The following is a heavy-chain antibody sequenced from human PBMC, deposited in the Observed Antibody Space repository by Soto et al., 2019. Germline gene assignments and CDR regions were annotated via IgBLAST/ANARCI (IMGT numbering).Heavy chain of an antibody. J-gene: IGHJ6*02. Sequence: PGESLRISCKTSGYTFTSYCIGWVRQMPGKGLEWMGIICPEDSNTRYSPSFQGQVTISADKSISTAYLQWSSLKASDTAMFYCARREGSSASFYYGMDVWGRGTTVTVSS. CDR2: ICPEDSNT. CDR3: ARREGSSASFYYGMDV. V-gene: IGHV5-51*01. D-gene: IGHD3-10*01. CDR1: GYTFTSYC.